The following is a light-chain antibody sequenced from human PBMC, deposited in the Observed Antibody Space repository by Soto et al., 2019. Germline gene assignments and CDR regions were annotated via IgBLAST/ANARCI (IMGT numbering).Light chain of an antibody. CDR2: KVS. V-gene: IGLV2-14*01. J-gene: IGLJ1*01. CDR1: SSDVGAYDY. CDR3: CSYTSSRTYV. Sequence: QSALTQAASVSGSPGQSITISCTGTSSDVGAYDYVTWYQQHPGKAPKVMIYKVSNRPSGVSNRFSGSKSGNTASLTISGLQAEDEADYYCCSYTSSRTYVFGTGTKLTVL.